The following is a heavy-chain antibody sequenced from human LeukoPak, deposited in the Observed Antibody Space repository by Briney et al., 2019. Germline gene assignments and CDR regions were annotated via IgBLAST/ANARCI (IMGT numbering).Heavy chain of an antibody. V-gene: IGHV3-48*01. CDR1: GFTFSSYS. CDR2: ISSSSSTI. D-gene: IGHD6-13*01. Sequence: GGSLRLSCAASGFTFSSYSMNWVRQAPGKGLEWVSYISSSSSTIYYADSVKGRFTISRDNAKNSLYLQMNSLRAEDTAVYYCAKESSRRGDDYWGQGTLVTVSS. J-gene: IGHJ4*02. CDR3: AKESSRRGDDY.